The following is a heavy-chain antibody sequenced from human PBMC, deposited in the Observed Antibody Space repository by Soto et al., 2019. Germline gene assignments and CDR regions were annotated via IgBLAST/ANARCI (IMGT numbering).Heavy chain of an antibody. V-gene: IGHV5-51*01. CDR2: IYPGDSDT. Sequence: PGESLKISCKGSGYSFTSYWIGWVRQMPGKGLEWMGIIYPGDSDTRYSPSFQGQVTISADKSISTAYLQWSSLKASDTAMYYCARLTVSGYDFNSYYYGMDVWGQGTTVTVSS. CDR1: GYSFTSYW. J-gene: IGHJ6*02. CDR3: ARLTVSGYDFNSYYYGMDV. D-gene: IGHD5-12*01.